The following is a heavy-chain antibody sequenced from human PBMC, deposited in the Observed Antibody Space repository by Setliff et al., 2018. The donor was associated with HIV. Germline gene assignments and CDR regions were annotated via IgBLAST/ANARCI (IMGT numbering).Heavy chain of an antibody. CDR3: ARGAEYPNWYFDL. CDR1: GGSINSGTYY. J-gene: IGHJ2*01. V-gene: IGHV4-61*02. Sequence: PSETLSLTCTVSGGSINSGTYYWSWIRQPAGKGLEWIGRVYNSGSANYNPSLTSRVTMSVDTSKNQFSLNLNSLTAADTAIYYCARGAEYPNWYFDLWGRDTLVTVSS. CDR2: VYNSGSA.